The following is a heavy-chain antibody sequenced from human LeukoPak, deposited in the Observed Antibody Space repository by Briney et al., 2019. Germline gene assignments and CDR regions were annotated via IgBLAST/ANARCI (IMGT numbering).Heavy chain of an antibody. D-gene: IGHD5-12*01. CDR2: ISGSGDST. CDR1: GFTFSSYG. Sequence: GGSLRLSCAASGFTFSSYGMIWVRQAPGKGLEWVSSISGSGDSTYYADSVKGRFSISRDNSKNTLYLQMNSLRAEDTAVYYCAKKSFDGSGYDLDYWGQGTLVTVSS. CDR3: AKKSFDGSGYDLDY. J-gene: IGHJ4*02. V-gene: IGHV3-23*01.